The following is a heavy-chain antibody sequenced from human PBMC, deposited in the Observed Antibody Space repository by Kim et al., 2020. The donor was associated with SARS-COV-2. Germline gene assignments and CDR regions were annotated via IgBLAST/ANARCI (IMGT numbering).Heavy chain of an antibody. CDR3: ARLYSGYDYRWFDP. Sequence: SETLSLTCAVSGGSISSGGYSWSWIRQPPGKGLEWIGYIYHSGSTYYNPSLKSRVTISVDRSKNQFSLKLSSVTAADTAVYYCARLYSGYDYRWFDPWGQGTLVTVAS. J-gene: IGHJ5*02. CDR1: GGSISSGGYS. V-gene: IGHV4-30-2*01. CDR2: IYHSGST. D-gene: IGHD5-12*01.